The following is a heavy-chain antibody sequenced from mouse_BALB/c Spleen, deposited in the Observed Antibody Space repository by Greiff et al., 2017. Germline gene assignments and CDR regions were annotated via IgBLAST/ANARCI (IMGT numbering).Heavy chain of an antibody. CDR1: GYSITSDYA. J-gene: IGHJ4*01. CDR3: ARRWLRRDYYAMDY. Sequence: EVMLVESGPGLVKPSQSLSLTCTVTGYSITSDYAWNWIRQFPGNKLEWMGYISYSGSTSYNPSLKSRISITRDTSKNQFFLQLNSVTTEDTATYYCARRWLRRDYYAMDYWGQGTSVTVSS. CDR2: ISYSGST. D-gene: IGHD2-2*01. V-gene: IGHV3-2*02.